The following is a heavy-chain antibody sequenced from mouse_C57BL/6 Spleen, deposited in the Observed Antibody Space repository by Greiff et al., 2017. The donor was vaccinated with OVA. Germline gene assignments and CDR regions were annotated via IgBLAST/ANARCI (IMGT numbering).Heavy chain of an antibody. V-gene: IGHV5-17*01. D-gene: IGHD1-1*01. CDR3: ARMIAIWYFDV. Sequence: EVQRVESGGGLVKPGGSLKLSCAASGFTFSDYGMHWVRQAPEKGLEWVAYISSGSSTIYYADTVKGRFTISRDNAKNTLFLQMTSLRSEDTAMYYCARMIAIWYFDVWGTGTTVTVSS. J-gene: IGHJ1*03. CDR1: GFTFSDYG. CDR2: ISSGSSTI.